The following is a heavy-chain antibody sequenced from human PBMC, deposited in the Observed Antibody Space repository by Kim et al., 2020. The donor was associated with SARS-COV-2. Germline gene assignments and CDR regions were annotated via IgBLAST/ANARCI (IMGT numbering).Heavy chain of an antibody. Sequence: SDTLSLTCTVSGGSISSYYWSWSRQPQGKGLELIGYSYYSGSTNYNPSLKRRVTLSVDTSKNQFSLKLSSVTAADTDAYYCASDGGYHVSGNPQPPLFWGQGTLVTVSS. CDR3: ASDGGYHVSGNPQPPLF. V-gene: IGHV4-59*07. D-gene: IGHD3-10*01. CDR1: GGSISSYY. J-gene: IGHJ4*02. CDR2: SYYSGST.